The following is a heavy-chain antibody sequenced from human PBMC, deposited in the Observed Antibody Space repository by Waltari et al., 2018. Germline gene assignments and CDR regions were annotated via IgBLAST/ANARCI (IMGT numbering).Heavy chain of an antibody. CDR1: GFTLSVYG. CDR2: LIYRDGSA. D-gene: IGHD3-3*01. CDR3: AKVAHYDFWSFDV. V-gene: IGHV3-23*03. Sequence: EVQVLESGGGLVQPGGSLRLSCAASGFTLSVYGINWVRQAPGKGLEWVSLIYRDGSAHYADSVKGRFTTSRDDSKNTIYLQMDSLRAEDAAIYYCAKVAHYDFWSFDVWGQGTQVTVSS. J-gene: IGHJ4*02.